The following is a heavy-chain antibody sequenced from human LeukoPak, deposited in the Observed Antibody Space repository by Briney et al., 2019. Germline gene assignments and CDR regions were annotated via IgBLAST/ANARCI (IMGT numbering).Heavy chain of an antibody. Sequence: PGGSLRLSCAASGFTFSSYAMSWVRQPPGKGLEWIGEINHSGSANYNPSLMSRVTISLDTSKNHFSLNLSSVTAADTAVYYCARGQGTVTTHWGQGTLVTVSS. J-gene: IGHJ4*02. CDR2: INHSGSA. CDR1: GFTFSSYA. D-gene: IGHD4-11*01. V-gene: IGHV4-34*01. CDR3: ARGQGTVTTH.